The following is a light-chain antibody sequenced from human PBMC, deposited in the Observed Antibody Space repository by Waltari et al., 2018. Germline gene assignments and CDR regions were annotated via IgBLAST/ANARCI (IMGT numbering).Light chain of an antibody. J-gene: IGKJ4*01. CDR3: QQGHSFPLT. V-gene: IGKV1-12*01. CDR1: QGISGA. Sequence: DIQMTQSPSFVSASVGDRVTISCRASQGISGALAWYQQKPGKAPNLLIYVASSLQSAVSSRFSASGSATDFTLTISSLLPEDFATYYCQQGHSFPLTFGGGTKVEIK. CDR2: VAS.